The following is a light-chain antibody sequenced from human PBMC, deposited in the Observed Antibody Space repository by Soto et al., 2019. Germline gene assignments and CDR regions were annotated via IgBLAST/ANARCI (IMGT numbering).Light chain of an antibody. CDR3: QQSYSMPWT. Sequence: DIQMTQSPSSLSASVGDRVTITCRASQSISNYLNWYQQKPGKAPTLLLYAASSLQSGVPSRFRGSGSGTDFTLIISSLQPEDFAIYYCQQSYSMPWTFGQGTKVEV. CDR1: QSISNY. V-gene: IGKV1-39*01. CDR2: AAS. J-gene: IGKJ1*01.